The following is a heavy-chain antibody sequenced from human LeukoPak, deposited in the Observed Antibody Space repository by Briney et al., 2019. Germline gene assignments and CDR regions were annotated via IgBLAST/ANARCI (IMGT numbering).Heavy chain of an antibody. J-gene: IGHJ4*02. CDR2: INHSGST. CDR3: ASMGYSNYDY. Sequence: PSETLSLTCAVYGGSFSGYYWSWIRQPPGKGLEWIGEINHSGSTNYNPSLKSRVTISVDTSKNQFSLKLSSVTAADTAVYYCASMGYSNYDYWGQGTLVTVSS. V-gene: IGHV4-34*01. CDR1: GGSFSGYY. D-gene: IGHD4-4*01.